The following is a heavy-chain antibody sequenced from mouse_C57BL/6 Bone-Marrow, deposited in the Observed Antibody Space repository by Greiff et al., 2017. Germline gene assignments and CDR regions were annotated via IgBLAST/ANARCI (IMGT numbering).Heavy chain of an antibody. CDR3: AKGPYYYGSSLAY. CDR2: IWRGGST. CDR1: GFSLTSYG. Sequence: VKLMESGPGLVQPSQSLSITCTVSGFSLTSYGVHWVRQSPGKGLEWLGVIWRGGSTAYNAAFMSGLGITKNNSKSQVFLKMNSLQAENTAIYYCAKGPYYYGSSLAYWGQGTLVTVSA. J-gene: IGHJ3*01. D-gene: IGHD1-1*01. V-gene: IGHV2-5*01.